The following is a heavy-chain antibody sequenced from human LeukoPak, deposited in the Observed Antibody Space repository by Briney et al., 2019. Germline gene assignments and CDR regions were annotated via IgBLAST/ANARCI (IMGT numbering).Heavy chain of an antibody. J-gene: IGHJ3*02. D-gene: IGHD3-16*02. Sequence: PGRSLRLSCAASGFTFDDYAMHWVRQAPGKGLEWVSGISWNSGSIGYADSVKRRFTISRDNAKNSLYLQMNSLRAEDTALYYCAKDVLRLGELSAPGALDIWGQGTMVTVSS. CDR3: AKDVLRLGELSAPGALDI. CDR2: ISWNSGSI. V-gene: IGHV3-9*01. CDR1: GFTFDDYA.